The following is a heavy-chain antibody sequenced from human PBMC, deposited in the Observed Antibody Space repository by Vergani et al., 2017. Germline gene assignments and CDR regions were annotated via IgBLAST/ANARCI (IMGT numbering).Heavy chain of an antibody. V-gene: IGHV3-23*01. CDR2: ISGSGGST. D-gene: IGHD3-22*01. J-gene: IGHJ4*02. CDR1: GFTFSSYA. Sequence: EVQLLEYGGGLVQPGGSLRLSCAASGFTFSSYAMSWVRQAPGKGLEWVSAISGSGGSTYYADSVKGRFTISRDNSKNTLYLQMNSLRAEDTAVYYCARPAFPPTYYYDSSGYFYFDYWGQGTLVTVSS. CDR3: ARPAFPPTYYYDSSGYFYFDY.